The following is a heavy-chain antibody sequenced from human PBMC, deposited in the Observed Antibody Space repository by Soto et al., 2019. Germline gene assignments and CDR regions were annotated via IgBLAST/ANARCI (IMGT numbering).Heavy chain of an antibody. Sequence: QVQLVESGGGVVQPGRSLRLSCAASGFTFSSYAMHWVRQAPGKGLEWVAVTSYDGSNKYYADSVKGRFTISRDNSKNTLYLPMNSLRAEDTAVYYWARTGYSENYFDYWGQGTLVTVSS. V-gene: IGHV3-30-3*01. D-gene: IGHD6-13*01. CDR1: GFTFSSYA. J-gene: IGHJ4*02. CDR3: ARTGYSENYFDY. CDR2: TSYDGSNK.